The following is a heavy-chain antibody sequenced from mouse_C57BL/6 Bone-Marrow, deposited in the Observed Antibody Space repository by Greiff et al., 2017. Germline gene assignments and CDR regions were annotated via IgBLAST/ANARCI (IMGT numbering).Heavy chain of an antibody. CDR1: GYTFTSFW. CDR3: ARDVAY. Sequence: QVPLQQPGAELVMPGASVKLSCKASGYTFTSFWLHWVKQRPGQGLEWIGEIDPSDIYTNYNQKFKGKSTLTVDKSSSTAYMQLSSLTSEDSAVYYCARDVAYWGQGTLVTVSA. J-gene: IGHJ3*01. CDR2: IDPSDIYT. V-gene: IGHV1-69*01.